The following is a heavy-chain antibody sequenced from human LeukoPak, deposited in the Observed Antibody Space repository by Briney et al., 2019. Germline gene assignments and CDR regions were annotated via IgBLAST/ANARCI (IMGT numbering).Heavy chain of an antibody. J-gene: IGHJ5*02. Sequence: GASVKVSCKASGGTFSSYAVSWVRLTPGQGLEWLGGINPNSGGTNYAQKFQGRVTMTRDTTISTAYMELSRLRSDGTAVYYCASGFMITFGGVIAQGDWFDPWGQGTLVTVSS. CDR3: ASGFMITFGGVIAQGDWFDP. D-gene: IGHD3-16*02. V-gene: IGHV1-2*02. CDR1: GGTFSSYA. CDR2: INPNSGGT.